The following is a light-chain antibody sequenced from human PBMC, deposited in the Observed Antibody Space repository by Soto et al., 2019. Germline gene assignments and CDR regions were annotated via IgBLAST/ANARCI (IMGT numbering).Light chain of an antibody. V-gene: IGKV3-20*01. CDR2: GAS. J-gene: IGKJ1*01. CDR1: QSVSSTY. Sequence: EIVLPQSPGTLSLSPGERATLSCRASQSVSSTYIAWYQQKFGQAPRLLIYGASSRATGIPDRFSGSGSGTDFTLTISRLEPEEFAVYYCQQYGSSPRTVGQGTKVDIK. CDR3: QQYGSSPRT.